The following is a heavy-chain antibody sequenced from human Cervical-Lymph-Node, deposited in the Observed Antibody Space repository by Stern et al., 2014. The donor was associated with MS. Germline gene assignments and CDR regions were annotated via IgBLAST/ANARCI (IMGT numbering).Heavy chain of an antibody. CDR1: GGTFSSSYA. D-gene: IGHD2-15*01. Sequence: QVQLVESGAEVTKPGSSMNVSCKTSGGTFSSSYAIPWLRQAPGHGLAWLGRIIPILGLANYAQKVQGRVISTAEKSTSTTYMELSSLRSEDTAVYYGARGVVSNRAAATLHNLFDPWGQGTLVTVSS. CDR2: IIPILGLA. J-gene: IGHJ5*02. CDR3: ARGVVSNRAAATLHNLFDP. V-gene: IGHV1-69*09.